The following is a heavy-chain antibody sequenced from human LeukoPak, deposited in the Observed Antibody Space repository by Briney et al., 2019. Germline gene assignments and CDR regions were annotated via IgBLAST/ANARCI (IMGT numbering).Heavy chain of an antibody. D-gene: IGHD3-22*01. Sequence: GGSLRLSCAASGFTFSNYAMSWVRQAPGKGLEWVSAISGSGGSTYYADSVKGRFTISRDNSKNTLYLQMNSLRAEDTAVYYCAKDRSNGYYLGPYFDYWGQGTLVTVSS. V-gene: IGHV3-23*01. J-gene: IGHJ4*02. CDR1: GFTFSNYA. CDR3: AKDRSNGYYLGPYFDY. CDR2: ISGSGGST.